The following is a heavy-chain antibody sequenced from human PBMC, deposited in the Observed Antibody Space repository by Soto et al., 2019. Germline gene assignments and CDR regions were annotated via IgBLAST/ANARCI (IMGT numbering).Heavy chain of an antibody. V-gene: IGHV3-30-3*01. CDR3: ARARPYCSSTSCYRGDFDY. J-gene: IGHJ4*02. D-gene: IGHD2-2*02. CDR2: ISYDGSNK. CDR1: GFTFSSYA. Sequence: GGSLRLSCAASGFTFSSYAMHWVRQAPGKGLEWVAVISYDGSNKYYADSVKGRFTISRDNSKNTLYLQMNSLRAEDTAVYYCARARPYCSSTSCYRGDFDYWGQGTLVTVSS.